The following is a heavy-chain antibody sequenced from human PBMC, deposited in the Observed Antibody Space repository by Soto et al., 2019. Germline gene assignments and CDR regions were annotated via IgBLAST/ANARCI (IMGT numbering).Heavy chain of an antibody. Sequence: QVQLVQSGAEVKKPGSSAKVSCKAPGGTFSSYAISWVRQAPGQGLEWMGGIIPIFGTAKYAQKFQGRVTITADESTSTGYMELSSLRSEDTAVYYCARSQGGSSSLDIYYYYYYGMDVWGQGTTVTVSS. J-gene: IGHJ6*02. CDR3: ARSQGGSSSLDIYYYYYYGMDV. CDR2: IIPIFGTA. CDR1: GGTFSSYA. D-gene: IGHD2-15*01. V-gene: IGHV1-69*01.